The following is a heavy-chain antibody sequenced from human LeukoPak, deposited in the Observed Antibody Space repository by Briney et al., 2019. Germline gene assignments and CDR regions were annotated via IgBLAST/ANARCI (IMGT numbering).Heavy chain of an antibody. CDR3: ARSPSSSYYDSSGYYADY. V-gene: IGHV1-69*04. Sequence: SVKVSCKASGGTFSSYAISWVRQAPGQGLEWMGRIIPILGIANYAQKFQGRVTITADKSTSTAYMELSSLRSEDTAVYYCARSPSSSYYDSSGYYADYWGQGTLVTVSS. CDR1: GGTFSSYA. J-gene: IGHJ4*02. D-gene: IGHD3-22*01. CDR2: IIPILGIA.